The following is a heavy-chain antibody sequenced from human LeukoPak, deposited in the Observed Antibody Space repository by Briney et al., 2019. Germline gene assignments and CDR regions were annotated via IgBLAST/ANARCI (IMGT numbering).Heavy chain of an antibody. V-gene: IGHV4-39*01. Sequence: PSETLSLTCTVSGGSISSSSYYWGWIRQPPGKGLEWIGNIYYSGSTYYNPSLKSRVTISVDTSKNQFSLKLSSVTAADTAVYYCARRHDILTGYYPYYYYMDVWGKGTTVTVSS. CDR1: GGSISSSSYY. CDR2: IYYSGST. CDR3: ARRHDILTGYYPYYYYMDV. J-gene: IGHJ6*03. D-gene: IGHD3-9*01.